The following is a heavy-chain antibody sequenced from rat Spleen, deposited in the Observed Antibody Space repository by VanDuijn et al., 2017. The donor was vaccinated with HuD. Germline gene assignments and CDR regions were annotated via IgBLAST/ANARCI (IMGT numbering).Heavy chain of an antibody. CDR2: ISPSGGRT. J-gene: IGHJ1*01. CDR1: GFTFSDFG. D-gene: IGHD1-12*03. Sequence: EVQLVESGGGLVQPGRSLQVSCAASGFTFSDFGIHWFRQTPAKGLEWVATISPSGGRTYYRDSVKGRFTVSRDNAKSTLYLQMDSLRSEDTATYYCARQGYLRDWYFDLWGPGTMVTVSS. V-gene: IGHV5-19*01. CDR3: ARQGYLRDWYFDL.